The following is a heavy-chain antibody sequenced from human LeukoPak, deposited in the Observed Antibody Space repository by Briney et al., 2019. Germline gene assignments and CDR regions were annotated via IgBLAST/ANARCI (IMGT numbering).Heavy chain of an antibody. Sequence: GGSLRLSCAASGFTVSSNYMSWVRQAPGKGLEWVSVIHSGGSTYYADSVKGRFTISRDNSKNTLYLQMNSLRAEDTAVYYCARHDILTGYYNVMDYWGQGTLVTVSS. D-gene: IGHD3-9*01. CDR1: GFTVSSNY. J-gene: IGHJ4*02. CDR3: ARHDILTGYYNVMDY. V-gene: IGHV3-66*04. CDR2: IHSGGST.